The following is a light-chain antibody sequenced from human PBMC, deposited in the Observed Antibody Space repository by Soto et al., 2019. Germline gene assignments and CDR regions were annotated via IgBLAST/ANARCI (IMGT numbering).Light chain of an antibody. V-gene: IGKV3-15*01. CDR2: GAS. J-gene: IGKJ1*01. CDR3: QQYNNWSWT. CDR1: QSVSSN. Sequence: EIVMTQSPATLTVSPGERATLSCRASQSVSSNLAWYQQKPGQAPRLLIYGASTRATGIPARFSGSGSGTEFTLPISSLQSEDFAVYYWQQYNNWSWTFGHGTKVEIK.